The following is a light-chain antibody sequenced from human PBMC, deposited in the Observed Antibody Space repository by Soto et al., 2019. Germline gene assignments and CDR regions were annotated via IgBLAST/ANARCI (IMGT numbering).Light chain of an antibody. CDR2: SNN. CDR3: AAWDDSLNGYV. CDR1: SSNIGSNT. V-gene: IGLV1-44*01. J-gene: IGLJ1*01. Sequence: VLTQPPSASGTPGQRVTISCSGSSSNIGSNTVNWYQQLPGTAPKLLIYSNNHRPSGVPDRFSGSKSGTSASLAISGLQSEDEADYYCAAWDDSLNGYVLGPGTKVTVL.